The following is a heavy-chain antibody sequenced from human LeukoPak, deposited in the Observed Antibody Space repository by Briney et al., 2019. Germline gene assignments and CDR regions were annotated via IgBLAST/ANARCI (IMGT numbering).Heavy chain of an antibody. Sequence: GGSLRLSXAASGFTFSSYSMNWVRQAPGKGLEWVSSISSSSSYIYYADSVKGRFTISRDNAKNSLYLQMNSLRAEDTAVYYCARVDSGYDFRWFDPWGQGTLVTVSS. CDR3: ARVDSGYDFRWFDP. J-gene: IGHJ5*02. D-gene: IGHD5-12*01. CDR2: ISSSSSYI. V-gene: IGHV3-21*01. CDR1: GFTFSSYS.